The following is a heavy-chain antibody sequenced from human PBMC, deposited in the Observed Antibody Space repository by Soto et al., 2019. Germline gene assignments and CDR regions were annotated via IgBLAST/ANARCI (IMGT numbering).Heavy chain of an antibody. V-gene: IGHV1-69*13. D-gene: IGHD2-21*02. CDR2: IIPIFGTA. CDR1: GGTFSSYA. J-gene: IGHJ4*02. CDR3: ASPYSAGDWYYFDY. Sequence: SVKVSCKASGGTFSSYAISWVRQAPGQVLEWMGGIIPIFGTANYAQKFQGRVTITADESTSTAYMELSSLRSEDTAVYYCASPYSAGDWYYFDYWGQGTLVTVSS.